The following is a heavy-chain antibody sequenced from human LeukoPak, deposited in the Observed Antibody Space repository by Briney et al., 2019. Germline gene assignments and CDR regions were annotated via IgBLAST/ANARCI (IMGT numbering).Heavy chain of an antibody. D-gene: IGHD3-22*01. Sequence: SLRLSCAASGFTFDDYAMHWVRQAPGKGLEWVSGISWNTGGIGYADSVKGRFTISRDNAKNSLYLQMNSLRAEDTALYYCAKDRNYYDSGGSLDYWGQGTLVTVSS. J-gene: IGHJ4*02. CDR3: AKDRNYYDSGGSLDY. CDR2: ISWNTGGI. CDR1: GFTFDDYA. V-gene: IGHV3-9*01.